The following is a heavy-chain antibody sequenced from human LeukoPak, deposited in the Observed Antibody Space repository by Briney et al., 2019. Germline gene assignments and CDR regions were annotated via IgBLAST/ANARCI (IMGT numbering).Heavy chain of an antibody. CDR2: IYHSGST. CDR1: GDSITSYY. CDR3: ARPASAYYVNEGFDI. Sequence: SETLSLTCTVSGDSITSYYWNWIRQPPGRGLEWIGHIYHSGSTNYNPSLKSRVTTSVDTSKNQISLKLSSVTAADTAVYYCARPASAYYVNEGFDIWGQGTMVTVSS. V-gene: IGHV4-59*01. J-gene: IGHJ3*02. D-gene: IGHD3-3*01.